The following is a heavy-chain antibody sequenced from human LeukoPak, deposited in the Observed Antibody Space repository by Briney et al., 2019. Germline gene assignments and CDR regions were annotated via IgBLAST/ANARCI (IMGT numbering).Heavy chain of an antibody. CDR2: INHSGNT. V-gene: IGHV4-34*01. CDR1: GGPFSGYF. D-gene: IGHD3-3*01. Sequence: SETLSLTCAVYGGPFSGYFWTWIRQPPGKGLEWLGEINHSGNTNYKPTLKSRLAISVDTSKNQFSLRLSSVTAADTSVYYCARKAGRVTVFGVDVIGLDYWSQGTLVTVSS. CDR3: ARKAGRVTVFGVDVIGLDY. J-gene: IGHJ4*02.